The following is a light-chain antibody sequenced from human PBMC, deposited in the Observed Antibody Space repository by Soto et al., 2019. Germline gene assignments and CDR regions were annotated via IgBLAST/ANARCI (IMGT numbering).Light chain of an antibody. Sequence: QSVLTQPASVSGSPGQSITISCTGTSSDVGGYNYVSWYQQHPGKAPKLIIHEVSNRPSGISDHFSGSKSGNTASLPISGLQVDDEADYYCSSHTPYSTRIFGTGTKVTVL. V-gene: IGLV2-14*01. CDR2: EVS. CDR3: SSHTPYSTRI. J-gene: IGLJ1*01. CDR1: SSDVGGYNY.